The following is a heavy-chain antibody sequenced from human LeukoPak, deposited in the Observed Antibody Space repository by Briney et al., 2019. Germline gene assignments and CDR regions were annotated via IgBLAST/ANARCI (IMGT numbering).Heavy chain of an antibody. V-gene: IGHV1-2*02. CDR3: ARANRAVAGDYYYWYMDV. CDR2: VNSNSGAT. J-gene: IGHJ6*03. Sequence: GASVKVSCKASEYTFTDYYMHWVRQAPGQGLEWMGWVNSNSGATDYAQKFQGRVTMTRDTSISTAYMDLSRLRSDDMAVYYCARANRAVAGDYYYWYMDVWGKGTTVTVSS. D-gene: IGHD2-15*01. CDR1: EYTFTDYY.